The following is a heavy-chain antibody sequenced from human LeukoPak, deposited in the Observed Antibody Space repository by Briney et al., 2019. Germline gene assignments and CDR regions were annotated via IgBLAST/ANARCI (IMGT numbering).Heavy chain of an antibody. CDR1: GGSFSGYY. CDR2: INHSGST. Sequence: PSETLSLTCAVYGGSFSGYYWSWIRQPPGKGLEWIGEINHSGSTNYNPSLKSRVTISVDTSKNQSSLKLSSVTAADTAVYYCARGPGVSGYYSFYNSADAFDIWGQGTMVTVSS. V-gene: IGHV4-34*01. CDR3: ARGPGVSGYYSFYNSADAFDI. D-gene: IGHD3-22*01. J-gene: IGHJ3*02.